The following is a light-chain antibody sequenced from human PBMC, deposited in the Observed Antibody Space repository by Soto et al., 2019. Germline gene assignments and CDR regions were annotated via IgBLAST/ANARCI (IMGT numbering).Light chain of an antibody. J-gene: IGKJ5*01. CDR1: QSVSSY. CDR3: QQYDASPIT. CDR2: GIS. V-gene: IGKV3-20*01. Sequence: EIVLTQSPGTLSLSPGERAALSCRASQSVSSYLAWYQQKPGQAPRLLISGISKRATGIPDRFSGGGSGTDFTLTISRLEPEDFALYICQQYDASPITFGQGTRLEI.